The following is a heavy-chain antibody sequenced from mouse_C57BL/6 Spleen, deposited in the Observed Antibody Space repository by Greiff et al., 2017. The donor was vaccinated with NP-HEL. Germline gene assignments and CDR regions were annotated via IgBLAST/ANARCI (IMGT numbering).Heavy chain of an antibody. J-gene: IGHJ1*03. Sequence: QVQLQQSGAELARPGASVKLSCKASGYTFTSYWITWVKQRPGQGLEWIGDIYPGSGSTNYNEKFKSKATLTVDTSSSTAYMQLSSLTSEDSAVYYCARGIYYGNYGWYFDVWGTGTTVTVSS. V-gene: IGHV1-55*01. CDR1: GYTFTSYW. CDR3: ARGIYYGNYGWYFDV. CDR2: IYPGSGST. D-gene: IGHD2-1*01.